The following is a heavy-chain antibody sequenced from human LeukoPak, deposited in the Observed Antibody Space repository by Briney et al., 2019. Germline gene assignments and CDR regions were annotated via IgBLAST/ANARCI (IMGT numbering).Heavy chain of an antibody. Sequence: PSETLSLTCTVSGGSVSSRSYYWGWIRQPPGKGLEWIGSIYYSRSTYYNPSLKSRVTISIDTSKNQFYLKLSSVTAADTTVYYCVGETTVTTIPWGQGTLVTVSS. J-gene: IGHJ5*02. V-gene: IGHV4-39*01. CDR2: IYYSRST. D-gene: IGHD4-17*01. CDR1: GGSVSSRSYY. CDR3: VGETTVTTIP.